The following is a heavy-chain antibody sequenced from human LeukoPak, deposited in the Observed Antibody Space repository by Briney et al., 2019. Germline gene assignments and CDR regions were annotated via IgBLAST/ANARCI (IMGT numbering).Heavy chain of an antibody. Sequence: SETLSLTCTVSDGSISSSSYYWGWIRQPPGKGLEWIGEINHSGSTNYNPSLKSRVTISVDTSKNQFSLKLSSVTAADTAVYYCARMVRGVIITCSPTCYYYGMDVWGQGTTVTVSS. J-gene: IGHJ6*02. D-gene: IGHD3-10*01. CDR2: INHSGST. V-gene: IGHV4-39*07. CDR3: ARMVRGVIITCSPTCYYYGMDV. CDR1: DGSISSSSYY.